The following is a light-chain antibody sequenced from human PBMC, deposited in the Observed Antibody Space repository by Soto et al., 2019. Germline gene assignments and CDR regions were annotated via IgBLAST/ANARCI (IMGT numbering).Light chain of an antibody. CDR2: AES. Sequence: DIQMTQSPSSLSASVGDRVTITCRASQSISSYLNWYQQKPGKAPKLLIYAESSLQSGVPSRFSGSGSGTDFTLTISRLQPEDFATYYCQQSYSTLYTFGQGTKLEIK. J-gene: IGKJ2*01. CDR3: QQSYSTLYT. CDR1: QSISSY. V-gene: IGKV1-39*01.